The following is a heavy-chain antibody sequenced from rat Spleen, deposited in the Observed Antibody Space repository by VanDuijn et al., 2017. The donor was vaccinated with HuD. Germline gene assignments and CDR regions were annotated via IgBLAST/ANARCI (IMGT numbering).Heavy chain of an antibody. CDR3: TTDGIASG. Sequence: EVQLVESGGGLVQPGRSMKLSCAASGFTFSNYDMAWVRQAPTKGLEWVASISYDGSSTYYRDSVKGRFTISRDNAKSTLYLQMDSLRSEDTATYYCTTDGIASGWGQGVMVTVSS. CDR2: ISYDGSST. J-gene: IGHJ2*01. D-gene: IGHD1-11*01. CDR1: GFTFSNYD. V-gene: IGHV5-20*01.